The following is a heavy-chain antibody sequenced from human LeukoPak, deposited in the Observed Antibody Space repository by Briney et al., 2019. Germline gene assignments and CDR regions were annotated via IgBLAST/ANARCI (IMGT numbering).Heavy chain of an antibody. CDR1: GGSISSYY. V-gene: IGHV4-59*01. J-gene: IGHJ4*02. D-gene: IGHD5-18*01. CDR2: IYYSGNT. Sequence: SETLSLPCTVSGGSISSYYWSWIRQPPGKGLEWIGYIYYSGNTNYNPSLKSRVTISVDTSKNRFSLNLSSVTAADTAVYYCARGPSSGYSYGWGQGTLVTVSS. CDR3: ARGPSSGYSYG.